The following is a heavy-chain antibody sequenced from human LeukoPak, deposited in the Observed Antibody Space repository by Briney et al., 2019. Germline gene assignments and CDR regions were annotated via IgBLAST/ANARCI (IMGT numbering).Heavy chain of an antibody. V-gene: IGHV3-23*01. CDR1: EFTFSSYA. Sequence: GGSLRLSCAASEFTFSSYAMSWVRQAPGKGLEWVSAISGSGGSTYYADSVKGRFTISRDNSKNTLYLQMNSLRAEDTAVYYCAKESLIADSGYDFDYWGQGTLVTVSS. CDR2: ISGSGGST. CDR3: AKESLIADSGYDFDY. D-gene: IGHD5-12*01. J-gene: IGHJ4*02.